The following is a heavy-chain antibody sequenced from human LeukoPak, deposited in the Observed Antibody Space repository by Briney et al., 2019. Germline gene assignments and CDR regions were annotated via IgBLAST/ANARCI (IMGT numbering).Heavy chain of an antibody. J-gene: IGHJ4*02. D-gene: IGHD3-10*01. CDR1: GGSISSGGYY. Sequence: SETLSLTCTVSGGSISSGGYYWSWIRQHPGKGLEWIGYIYYSGSTYYNPSLKSRVTISVDTSKNQFSLKLSSVTAADTAVYYCARFRSSGSRPYFDYWGQGTLVTVSS. V-gene: IGHV4-31*03. CDR3: ARFRSSGSRPYFDY. CDR2: IYYSGST.